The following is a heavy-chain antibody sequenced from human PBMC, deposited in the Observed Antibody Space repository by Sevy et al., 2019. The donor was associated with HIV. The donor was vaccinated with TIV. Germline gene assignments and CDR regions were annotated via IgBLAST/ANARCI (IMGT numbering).Heavy chain of an antibody. CDR3: AKTREYYQDNNGYLDF. CDR1: GYTLTEFS. CDR2: FDRENGET. D-gene: IGHD3-22*01. Sequence: ASVKVSCKVSGYTLTEFSTHWVRQAPGKGLEWMGRFDRENGETIYAQKFQGRVTLTEDTSTDTAYMELRSLKSEDTAVYYCAKTREYYQDNNGYLDFWGQGTLVTVSS. V-gene: IGHV1-24*01. J-gene: IGHJ4*02.